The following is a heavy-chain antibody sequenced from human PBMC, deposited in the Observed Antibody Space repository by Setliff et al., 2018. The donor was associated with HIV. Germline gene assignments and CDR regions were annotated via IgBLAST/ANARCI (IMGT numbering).Heavy chain of an antibody. J-gene: IGHJ6*03. CDR1: GYSFTNYA. CDR2: INTNTGNP. CDR3: AAMIVNYYYMDV. Sequence: ASVKVSCKASGYSFTNYALNWVRQAPGQGLEGIGWINTNTGNPMYAQGYTGRFVFSLDAYVSTAFLQISSLKAEDTAVYYCAAMIVNYYYMDVWGKGTTVTVSS. D-gene: IGHD3-22*01. V-gene: IGHV7-4-1*02.